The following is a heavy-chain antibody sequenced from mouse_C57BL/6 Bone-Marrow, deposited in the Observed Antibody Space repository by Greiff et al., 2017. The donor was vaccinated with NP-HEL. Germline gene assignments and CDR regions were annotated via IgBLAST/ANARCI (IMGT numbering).Heavy chain of an antibody. CDR3: ARRDYDGYYGSFDY. CDR1: GFTFSDYG. J-gene: IGHJ2*01. CDR2: ISSGSSTI. Sequence: EVQLVESGGGLVKPGGSLKLSCAASGFTFSDYGMHWVRQAPEKGLEWVAYISSGSSTIYYADTVKGRFTFSRDNAKNTLFLQMTSLRSEDTAMNYGARRDYDGYYGSFDYWGKGTTLTVSS. V-gene: IGHV5-17*01. D-gene: IGHD2-3*01.